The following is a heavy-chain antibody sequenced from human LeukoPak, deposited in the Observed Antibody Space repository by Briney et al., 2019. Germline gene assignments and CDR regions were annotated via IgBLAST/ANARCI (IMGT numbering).Heavy chain of an antibody. Sequence: GGSLRLSCAASGFTFSNYAMSWVRQTPDKGLEWVASITDSGGTTHYSESVKGRFTISRDNSENTLFLQLSNLRAEDTAVYYCASREMPFDYWGQGTLVTVSS. CDR3: ASREMPFDY. CDR2: ITDSGGTT. CDR1: GFTFSNYA. J-gene: IGHJ4*02. V-gene: IGHV3-23*01. D-gene: IGHD5-24*01.